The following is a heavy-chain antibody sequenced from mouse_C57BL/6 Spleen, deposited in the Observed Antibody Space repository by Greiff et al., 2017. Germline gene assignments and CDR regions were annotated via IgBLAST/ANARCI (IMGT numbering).Heavy chain of an antibody. CDR1: GYTFTSYT. V-gene: IGHV1-4*01. D-gene: IGHD2-4*01. CDR2: INPSSGYT. Sequence: VQLQQSGAELARPGASVKMSCKASGYTFTSYTMHWVKQRPGQGLEWIGYINPSSGYTKYNQKFKDKATLTADKSSSTAYMHLSSLTSEDSAVYYCASSDNDYEMGYWGQGTSVTVSS. J-gene: IGHJ4*01. CDR3: ASSDNDYEMGY.